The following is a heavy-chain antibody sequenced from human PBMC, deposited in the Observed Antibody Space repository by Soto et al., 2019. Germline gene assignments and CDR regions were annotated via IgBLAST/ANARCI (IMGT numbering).Heavy chain of an antibody. V-gene: IGHV3-49*03. CDR2: IRINAYGGTT. J-gene: IGHJ4*02. Sequence: GSLRLSCATSGFTFVDYHMNWFRQAPGKGLEWVGFIRINAYGGTTEYAASVKGKFTISRDDSKSIAYLQMDSLKTEDTAVYYCTRYHEYSRSSDFDYWGQGTLVTVSS. CDR3: TRYHEYSRSSDFDY. D-gene: IGHD6-13*01. CDR1: GFTFVDYH.